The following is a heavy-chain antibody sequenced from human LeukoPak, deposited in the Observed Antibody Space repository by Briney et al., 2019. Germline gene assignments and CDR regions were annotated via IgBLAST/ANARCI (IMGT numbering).Heavy chain of an antibody. J-gene: IGHJ4*02. CDR3: ARDHCSSTSCYAFDY. Sequence: GRSLRLSCASSGFTFSSYAMHGVRQAPGKGLEGVAVISYDGSNKYYADSVKGRFTIYRDNSTNTLYLQMNSLRDEDTAVYYCARDHCSSTSCYAFDYWGQGTLVTVSS. CDR2: ISYDGSNK. D-gene: IGHD2-2*01. CDR1: GFTFSSYA. V-gene: IGHV3-30*01.